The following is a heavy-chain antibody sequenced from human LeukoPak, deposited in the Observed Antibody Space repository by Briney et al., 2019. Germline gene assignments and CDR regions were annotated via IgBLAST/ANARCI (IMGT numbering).Heavy chain of an antibody. CDR1: GFTFSSYG. J-gene: IGHJ4*02. CDR3: AKCSSGSYWAGGDY. V-gene: IGHV3-30*18. Sequence: GGSLRLSCAASGFTFSSYGMHWDRQAPGKGLEWVAVISYDGSNKYYADSVKGRFTISRDNSKNMLYLQMNSLRAEDTAVYNCAKCSSGSYWAGGDYWGQGTLVTVSS. CDR2: ISYDGSNK. D-gene: IGHD1-26*01.